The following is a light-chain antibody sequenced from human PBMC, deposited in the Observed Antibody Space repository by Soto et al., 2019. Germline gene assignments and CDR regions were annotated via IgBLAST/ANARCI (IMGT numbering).Light chain of an antibody. CDR1: QSVSSY. CDR3: QQRSNWPST. J-gene: IGKJ5*01. V-gene: IGKV3-11*01. CDR2: DAS. Sequence: EIVLTQFPATLSLSPGERATLSCRASQSVSSYLAWYQQKPGQAPGLLIYDASNRATGIPARFSGSGSGTDFTLTTSSLEPEDFAVYYCQQRSNWPSTFGQGTRLEIK.